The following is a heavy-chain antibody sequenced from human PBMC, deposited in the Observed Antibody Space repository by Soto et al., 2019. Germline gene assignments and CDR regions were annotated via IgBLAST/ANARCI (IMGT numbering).Heavy chain of an antibody. V-gene: IGHV1-69*02. Sequence: GASVKVSCKASGGTFSSYTISWVRQAPGQGLEWMGRIIPILGIANYAQKFQGRVTITADKSTSTAYMELSSLRSEDTAVYYCARSIYDFWSGGEFRTYYFDYWGQGTLVTVSS. CDR2: IIPILGIA. J-gene: IGHJ4*02. CDR3: ARSIYDFWSGGEFRTYYFDY. CDR1: GGTFSSYT. D-gene: IGHD3-3*01.